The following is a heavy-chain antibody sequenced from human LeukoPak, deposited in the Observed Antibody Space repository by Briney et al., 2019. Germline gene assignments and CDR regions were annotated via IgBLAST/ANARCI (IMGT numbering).Heavy chain of an antibody. CDR1: GDTFTGYY. CDR2: VNPNSGGT. V-gene: IGHV1-2*02. CDR3: ARGGAVLWFGELLDWWFDP. J-gene: IGHJ5*02. D-gene: IGHD3-10*01. Sequence: PRASVNVSCKASGDTFTGYYMHWVRQAPGQGLEWMGWVNPNSGGTNYAQKFQGRLTMTRDTSISTAYMELSRLRSDDTAVYYCARGGAVLWFGELLDWWFDPWGQGTLVTVSS.